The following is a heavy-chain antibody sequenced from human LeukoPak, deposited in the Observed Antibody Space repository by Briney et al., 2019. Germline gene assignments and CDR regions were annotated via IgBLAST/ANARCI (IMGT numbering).Heavy chain of an antibody. CDR2: ISRSGSTI. D-gene: IGHD4-17*01. CDR3: ARDGTTVTTNYYYGMDV. CDR1: GFTFSSYQ. V-gene: IGHV3-48*03. J-gene: IGHJ6*02. Sequence: GGSLRLSCAASGFTFSSYQMNWVRQAPGKGLEWVSYISRSGSTINYADSVKGRFTISRDNAKNSLYLQMNSLRAEDTAVYYRARDGTTVTTNYYYGMDVWGQGTTVTVSS.